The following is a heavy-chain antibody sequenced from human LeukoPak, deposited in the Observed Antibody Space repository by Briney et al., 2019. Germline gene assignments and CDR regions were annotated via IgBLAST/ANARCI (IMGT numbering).Heavy chain of an antibody. D-gene: IGHD3-10*01. J-gene: IGHJ3*02. CDR3: SKSNGYGLVDI. Sequence: SETLSLTCVVYGGSFSGYYWSWIRQSPGKGLEWIGEINHRGSTNHNPSLKRRVTISLDTSRNQFSLKLNSVTAADTAVYYCSKSNGYGLVDIWGQGTMVTVSS. CDR2: INHRGST. V-gene: IGHV4-34*01. CDR1: GGSFSGYY.